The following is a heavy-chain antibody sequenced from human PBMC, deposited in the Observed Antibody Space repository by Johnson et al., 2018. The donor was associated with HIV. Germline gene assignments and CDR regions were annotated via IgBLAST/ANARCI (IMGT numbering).Heavy chain of an antibody. CDR1: GFTFDDYG. Sequence: VQLMESGGGVVRPGGSLRLSCAASGFTFDDYGMSWVRQVPGKGLEWVSGINWNGGSTGYTDSVKGRFTISRENAKNSLYLQMNSLRAGDTAIYYCARAWPGDEALDIWGQGTMVTVSS. D-gene: IGHD7-27*01. CDR3: ARAWPGDEALDI. CDR2: INWNGGST. V-gene: IGHV3-20*04. J-gene: IGHJ3*02.